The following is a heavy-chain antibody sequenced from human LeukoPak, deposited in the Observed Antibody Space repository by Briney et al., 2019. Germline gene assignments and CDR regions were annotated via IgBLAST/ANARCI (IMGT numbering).Heavy chain of an antibody. V-gene: IGHV3-9*01. Sequence: PGGSLRLSCAASGFTFGDYAMHWVRQAPGKGLEWVSGISWNSGSIGYADSVKGRFTISRDNAKNSLYLQMNSLRAEDTALYYCAKAVPPGWIQNAFDIWGQGTMVTVSS. D-gene: IGHD5-24*01. CDR2: ISWNSGSI. CDR1: GFTFGDYA. CDR3: AKAVPPGWIQNAFDI. J-gene: IGHJ3*02.